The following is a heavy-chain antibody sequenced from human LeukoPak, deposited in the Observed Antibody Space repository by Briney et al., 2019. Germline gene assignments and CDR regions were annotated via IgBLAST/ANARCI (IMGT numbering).Heavy chain of an antibody. CDR1: GFTFSNYE. D-gene: IGHD3-9*01. CDR3: VREGSLDDFDY. J-gene: IGHJ4*02. Sequence: GGSLRLSCVASGFTFSNYEMNWVRQAPGKGPEWVSYITKTGNSKYYADSVKGRFTVSRDDANKSLYLQMDSLGAEDTAVYYCVREGSLDDFDYWGQGTLVAVSS. V-gene: IGHV3-48*03. CDR2: ITKTGNSK.